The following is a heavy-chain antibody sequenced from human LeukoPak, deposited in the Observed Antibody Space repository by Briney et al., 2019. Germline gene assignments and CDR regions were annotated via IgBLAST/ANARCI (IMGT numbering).Heavy chain of an antibody. Sequence: GGSLRLSCSASGFIFSNYVMSWVRQSPGKGLEWVSTLSSSGGSTYHADSVKGRFTISRDNSKKTLYLQMNSLRAEDTAVYYCATDLVVVLPAAYDNWGQGALVTVSS. J-gene: IGHJ4*02. CDR1: GFIFSNYV. D-gene: IGHD2-2*01. V-gene: IGHV3-23*01. CDR2: LSSSGGST. CDR3: ATDLVVVLPAAYDN.